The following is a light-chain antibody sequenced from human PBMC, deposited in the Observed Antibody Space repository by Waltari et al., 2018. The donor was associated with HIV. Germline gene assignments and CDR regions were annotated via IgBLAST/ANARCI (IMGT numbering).Light chain of an antibody. CDR2: DVS. CDR1: NIDVGNYNL. CDR3: LTYVSDSTTWQ. J-gene: IGLJ3*02. Sequence: QSALTQPASVSGSPGQSVTITCTGTNIDVGNYNLVSWYQQHPGKAPKLIIYDVSKRPSGVSSRFSGSKSGYWASLTISGLLTEDESFYYCLTYVSDSTTWQFGGGTYLTV. V-gene: IGLV2-23*02.